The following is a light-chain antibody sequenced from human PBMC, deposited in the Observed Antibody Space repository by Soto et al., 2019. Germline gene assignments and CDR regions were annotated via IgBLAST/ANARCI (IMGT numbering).Light chain of an antibody. Sequence: DIVMTQSPDSLTVSLGERATINCKSSQSVLYSSSNKNDLAWYQQKPGQPPKLLIYWASTRESGVPDRFSGSGSGTDFTLTISRLQAEDVAVYYCQQYYSSPFTFGQGTKLEIK. V-gene: IGKV4-1*01. CDR1: QSVLYSSSNKND. J-gene: IGKJ2*01. CDR3: QQYYSSPFT. CDR2: WAS.